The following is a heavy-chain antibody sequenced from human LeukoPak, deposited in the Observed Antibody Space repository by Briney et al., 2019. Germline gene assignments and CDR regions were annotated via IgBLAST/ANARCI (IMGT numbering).Heavy chain of an antibody. J-gene: IGHJ4*02. Sequence: GASVKVSCKASGFTFNAYYIHWVRQAPGHRLEWMGWITADDGDTKYSEDLQGRVTITSDTSATTAYMELSSLTSEDMAVYYCAKEGLIVGSPRNYFDYWGQGTLVTVSS. CDR2: ITADDGDT. CDR3: AKEGLIVGSPRNYFDY. V-gene: IGHV1-3*03. CDR1: GFTFNAYY. D-gene: IGHD1-26*01.